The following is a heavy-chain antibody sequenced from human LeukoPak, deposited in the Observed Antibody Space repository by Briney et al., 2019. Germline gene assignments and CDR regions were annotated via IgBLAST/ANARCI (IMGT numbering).Heavy chain of an antibody. CDR3: ASYSSSSTLSSALDY. CDR2: IKQDGSEK. J-gene: IGHJ4*02. D-gene: IGHD6-6*01. Sequence: GGSLRLSCAASGFTFSSYWMSWVRQAPGEGLEWVANIKQDGSEKYYVDSVKGRFTISRDNAKNSLYLQMNSLRAEDTAVYYCASYSSSSTLSSALDYWGQGTLVTVSS. CDR1: GFTFSSYW. V-gene: IGHV3-7*01.